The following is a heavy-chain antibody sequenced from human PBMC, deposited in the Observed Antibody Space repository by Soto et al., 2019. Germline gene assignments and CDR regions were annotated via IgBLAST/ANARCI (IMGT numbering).Heavy chain of an antibody. CDR3: ARVGIRGYSYGTLGMDV. V-gene: IGHV1-69*01. J-gene: IGHJ6*02. D-gene: IGHD5-18*01. Sequence: QVQLVQSGAEVKKPGSSVKVSCKASGGTFSSYVISWVRQAPGQGLEWMGGIIPIFGTANYAQKFQGRVTITADESTSTAYMELSSLRSEDTAVYYCARVGIRGYSYGTLGMDVWGQGTTVTVSS. CDR2: IIPIFGTA. CDR1: GGTFSSYV.